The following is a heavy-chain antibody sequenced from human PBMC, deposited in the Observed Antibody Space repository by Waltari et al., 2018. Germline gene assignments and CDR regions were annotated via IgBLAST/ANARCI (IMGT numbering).Heavy chain of an antibody. V-gene: IGHV4-59*01. CDR1: GGSISSYY. CDR2: IYYSGST. J-gene: IGHJ4*02. CDR3: ASSSGY. Sequence: QVQLQESGPGLVKPSETLSLTCPVSGGSISSYYWSWIRQPPGKGLEWIGYIYYSGSTNYNPSLKSRVTISVDTSKNQFSLKLSSVTAADTAVYYCASSSGYWGQGTLVTVSS.